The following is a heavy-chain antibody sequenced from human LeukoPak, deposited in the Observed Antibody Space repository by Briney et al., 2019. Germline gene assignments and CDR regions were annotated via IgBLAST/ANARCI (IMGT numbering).Heavy chain of an antibody. D-gene: IGHD2-15*01. Sequence: ASVKVSCKASGYTFTSYYMHWVRQAPGQGLEWMGWINPNSGGTNYAQKFQGRVTMTRDTSIGTAYMELSRLRSDDTAVYYCARARLVVAATLGYWGQGTLVTVSS. CDR3: ARARLVVAATLGY. V-gene: IGHV1-2*02. CDR2: INPNSGGT. CDR1: GYTFTSYY. J-gene: IGHJ4*02.